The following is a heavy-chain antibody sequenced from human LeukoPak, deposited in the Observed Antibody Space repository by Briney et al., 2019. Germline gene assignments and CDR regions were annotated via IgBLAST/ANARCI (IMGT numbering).Heavy chain of an antibody. CDR3: ARGRGSRTGYNGDYLDY. V-gene: IGHV1-69*04. Sequence: SVKVSCKASGGTFSNYAINWVRQAPGQGLEWMGRITPILGLVNYAQKFQGRVTIAADKSTSTGYMAVAGLRSDDTAVYYCARGRGSRTGYNGDYLDYWGQGTLVTVSS. CDR2: ITPILGLV. J-gene: IGHJ4*02. CDR1: GGTFSNYA. D-gene: IGHD5-18*01.